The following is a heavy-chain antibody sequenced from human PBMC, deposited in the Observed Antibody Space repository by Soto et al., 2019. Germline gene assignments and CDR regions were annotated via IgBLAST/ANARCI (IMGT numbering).Heavy chain of an antibody. CDR1: GGSFSGYY. Sequence: SETLSFTCAVYGGSFSGYYWSWIRQPPGKGLEWIGEINHSGSTNYNPSLKSRVTISVDTSKNQFSLKLSSVTAADTAVYYCARDRGYSYALYYYYYGMDVWGQGTTVTVSS. CDR3: ARDRGYSYALYYYYYGMDV. V-gene: IGHV4-34*01. CDR2: INHSGST. D-gene: IGHD5-18*01. J-gene: IGHJ6*02.